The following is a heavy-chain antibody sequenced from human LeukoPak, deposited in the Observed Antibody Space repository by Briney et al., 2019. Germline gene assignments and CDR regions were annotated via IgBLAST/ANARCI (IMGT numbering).Heavy chain of an antibody. J-gene: IGHJ6*03. CDR3: ARTPGSSWYYYYMDV. D-gene: IGHD6-13*01. CDR2: IYPDDSDT. V-gene: IGHV5-51*01. Sequence: GESLKISCKGSGYIFTNYWIGWVRQMPGEGLDWMGIIYPDDSDTRYSPSFQGQVTISADKSISTAYLQWNSLKASDTAIYYCARTPGSSWYYYYMDVWGKGTTVTVSS. CDR1: GYIFTNYW.